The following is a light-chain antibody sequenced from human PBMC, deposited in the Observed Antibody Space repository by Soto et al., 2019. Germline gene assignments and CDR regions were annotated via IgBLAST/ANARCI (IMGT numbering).Light chain of an antibody. CDR1: DIGSKS. CDR2: DDS. Sequence: SYELAQPPSMSVPPGETASITWGGNDIGSKSVHWYQQKPGQAPVLVVYDDSDRTSGIPERFSGSNSRNTATLTITRVEGGDEADYYCQVWDSTSDYVFGTGTKVTVL. V-gene: IGLV3-21*02. CDR3: QVWDSTSDYV. J-gene: IGLJ1*01.